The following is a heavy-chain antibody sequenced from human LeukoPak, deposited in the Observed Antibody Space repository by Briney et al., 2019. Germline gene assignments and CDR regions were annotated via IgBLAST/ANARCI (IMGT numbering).Heavy chain of an antibody. Sequence: AASVKVSCKASGYTFTSYDINWVRQATGQGLEWMGWKNPNSGNTGYAQKFQGRVTMTRNTSISTAYMELSSLRSEDTAVYYCARGLEDYDILTGPMDVWGQGTTVTVSS. CDR2: KNPNSGNT. J-gene: IGHJ6*02. D-gene: IGHD3-9*01. CDR1: GYTFTSYD. V-gene: IGHV1-8*01. CDR3: ARGLEDYDILTGPMDV.